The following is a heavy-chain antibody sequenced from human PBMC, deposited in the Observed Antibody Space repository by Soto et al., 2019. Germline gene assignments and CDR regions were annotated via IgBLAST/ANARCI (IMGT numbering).Heavy chain of an antibody. CDR3: ARDYCSGGSCYYGMDV. CDR2: ISSSSSYI. CDR1: GFTFSSYS. Sequence: GGSLRLSCAASGFTFSSYSMNWVRQAPGKGLEWVSSISSSSSYIYYADSVKGRFTISRDNAKNSLYLQMNSLRAEDTAVYYCARDYCSGGSCYYGMDVWGQGTTVTVSS. D-gene: IGHD2-15*01. V-gene: IGHV3-21*04. J-gene: IGHJ6*02.